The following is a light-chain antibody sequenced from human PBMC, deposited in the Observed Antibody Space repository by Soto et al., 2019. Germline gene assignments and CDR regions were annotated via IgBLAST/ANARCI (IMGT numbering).Light chain of an antibody. Sequence: EVVLTQSPATLSLSPGDRAALSCKASQSVHNYLAWYQQKPGQAPRLLIYGASNRAAGIPARFSGSGSGTDFTLTISSLEPEDFAVYYCQQRSNWPTVGQGTKVDIK. CDR3: QQRSNWPT. J-gene: IGKJ2*01. V-gene: IGKV3-11*01. CDR2: GAS. CDR1: QSVHNY.